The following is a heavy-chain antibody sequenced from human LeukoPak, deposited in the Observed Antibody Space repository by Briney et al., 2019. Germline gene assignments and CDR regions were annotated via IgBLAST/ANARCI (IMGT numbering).Heavy chain of an antibody. V-gene: IGHV4-34*01. Sequence: SETLSLTCAVYGGSFSGYYWSWIRQPPGKGLEWIGEINHSGSTNYNPSLKSRVTISVDTSKNQFSLKLSSVTAADTAVYYCARHPSAVAGKTFDYWGQGTLVTVSS. CDR3: ARHPSAVAGKTFDY. J-gene: IGHJ4*02. CDR2: INHSGST. CDR1: GGSFSGYY. D-gene: IGHD6-19*01.